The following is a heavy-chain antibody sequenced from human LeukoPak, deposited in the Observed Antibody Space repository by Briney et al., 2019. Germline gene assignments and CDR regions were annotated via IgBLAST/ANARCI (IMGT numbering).Heavy chain of an antibody. V-gene: IGHV3-64*01. D-gene: IGHD6-19*01. CDR1: GFTFSYYP. CDR2: ISSNGGST. Sequence: GGSLRLSCAASGFTFSYYPMHWGRQGPGKGLEYVSAISSNGGSTYYANSVKGRFTISRDNSKNTLYLQMGSLRAEDMAVYYCARGSGWTLFDYWGQGTQVTVSS. CDR3: ARGSGWTLFDY. J-gene: IGHJ4*02.